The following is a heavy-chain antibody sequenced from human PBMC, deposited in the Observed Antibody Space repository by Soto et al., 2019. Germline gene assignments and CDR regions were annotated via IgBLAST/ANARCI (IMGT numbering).Heavy chain of an antibody. J-gene: IGHJ4*02. D-gene: IGHD5-12*01. CDR3: ARSRYSGYDSLDY. CDR1: DGSSSSGCYY. Sequence: PSETLSLTCSVSDGSSSSGCYYWNWIRQHPGKGLEWIGYIYYSGSTNYNPSLKSRVTISVDTSKNQFSLKLSSVTAADTAVYYCARSRYSGYDSLDYWGQGTLVTVSS. V-gene: IGHV4-61*01. CDR2: IYYSGST.